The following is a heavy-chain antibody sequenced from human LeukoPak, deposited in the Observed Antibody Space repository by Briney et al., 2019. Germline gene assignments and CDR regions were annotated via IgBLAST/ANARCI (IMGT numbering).Heavy chain of an antibody. Sequence: GSLRLSCAASGFTFSSYSMNWVRQAPGKGLEWVSSISSSNSYIYYADSVKGRFTISRDNSKNTLYLQMNSLRADDTAVYYCVRDGVDYSFEYWGQGTLVTVSS. CDR2: ISSSNSYI. D-gene: IGHD4-11*01. CDR3: VRDGVDYSFEY. CDR1: GFTFSSYS. V-gene: IGHV3-21*04. J-gene: IGHJ4*02.